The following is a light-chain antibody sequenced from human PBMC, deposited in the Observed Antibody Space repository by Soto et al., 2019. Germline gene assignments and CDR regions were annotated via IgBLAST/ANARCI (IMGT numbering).Light chain of an antibody. CDR1: SSNIGSNY. CDR2: RDS. J-gene: IGLJ2*01. V-gene: IGLV3-9*01. CDR3: QVWDSSTVV. Sequence: VLTQPPSASGTPGQRVTISCSGSSSNIGSNYVYWYQQLPGTAPVLVIYRDSNRPSGIPERFSGSNSGNTATLTISRAQAGEEADYYCQVWDSSTVVFGGGTQRTV.